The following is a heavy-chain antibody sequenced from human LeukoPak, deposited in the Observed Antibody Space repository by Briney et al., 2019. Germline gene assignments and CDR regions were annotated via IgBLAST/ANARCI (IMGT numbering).Heavy chain of an antibody. CDR1: GYSFTSYW. V-gene: IGHV5-51*01. Sequence: GESLKISCKGSGYSFTSYWIGWVRQMPGKGLEWMGIIYPGDSDTRYSPSFQGQVTISADKSISTAYLQWSSLKASDTAMYYCARQGFGAVAEYYFDYWGQGTLVTVSS. CDR3: ARQGFGAVAEYYFDY. J-gene: IGHJ4*02. D-gene: IGHD6-19*01. CDR2: IYPGDSDT.